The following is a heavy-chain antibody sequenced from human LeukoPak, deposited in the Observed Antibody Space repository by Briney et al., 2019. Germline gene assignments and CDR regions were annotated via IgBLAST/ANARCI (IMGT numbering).Heavy chain of an antibody. CDR1: GDSVSSNSAA. J-gene: IGHJ4*02. CDR3: ARESSSWYGRSDYFDY. D-gene: IGHD6-13*01. CDR2: TYYRSKWYN. Sequence: SQTLSLTCAVSGDSVSSNSAAWNWIRQSPSRGLEWLGRTYYRSKWYNDYAVSVKSRITINPDTSKNQFSLQLNSVTPEDTAVYYCARESSSWYGRSDYFDYWGQGTLVTVSS. V-gene: IGHV6-1*01.